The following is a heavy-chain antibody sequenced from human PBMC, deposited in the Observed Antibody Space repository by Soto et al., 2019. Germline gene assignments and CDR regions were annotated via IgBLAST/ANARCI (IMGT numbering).Heavy chain of an antibody. CDR3: ATSPFCRSTSGYKGAYYYYYSGMAV. CDR1: GGTFSSYA. CDR2: IIPIFGTA. J-gene: IGHJ6*02. D-gene: IGHD2-2*02. Sequence: ASVKVSCKASGGTFSSYAISWVRQAPGQGLGWMGGIIPIFGTANYAQKFQGRVTITADESTSTAYMELSSLRSEDTAVYYCATSPFCRSTSGYKGAYYYYYSGMAVWGQGTTVTVSS. V-gene: IGHV1-69*13.